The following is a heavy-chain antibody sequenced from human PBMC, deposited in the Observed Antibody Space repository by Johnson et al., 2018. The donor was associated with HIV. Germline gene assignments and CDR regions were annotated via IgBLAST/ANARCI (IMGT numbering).Heavy chain of an antibody. J-gene: IGHJ3*02. Sequence: VQLVESGGGVVQPGGSLRLSCSTSGFIFHNYGMHWVRQAPGMGLEWVAFVHSDGNKKYYGDSVKGRFLISRDNSKNTLYLQMNSLRAEDTAVYYCAKVYSVGATLLAAFDIWGQGTMVTVSS. V-gene: IGHV3-30*02. CDR1: GFIFHNYG. CDR3: AKVYSVGATLLAAFDI. D-gene: IGHD1-26*01. CDR2: VHSDGNKK.